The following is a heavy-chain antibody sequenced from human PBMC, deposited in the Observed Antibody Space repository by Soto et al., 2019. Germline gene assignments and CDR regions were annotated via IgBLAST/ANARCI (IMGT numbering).Heavy chain of an antibody. CDR3: ARGLLAGNSSSCYLFGFDWFDP. Sequence: ASVKVSCKASGYTFTGYYMHWVRQAPGQGLEWMGWINPNSGGTNYAQKFQGWVTMTRDTSISTAYMELSRLRSDDTAVYYCARGLLAGNSSSCYLFGFDWFDPWGQGTLVTVSS. CDR1: GYTFTGYY. J-gene: IGHJ5*02. D-gene: IGHD6-13*01. V-gene: IGHV1-2*04. CDR2: INPNSGGT.